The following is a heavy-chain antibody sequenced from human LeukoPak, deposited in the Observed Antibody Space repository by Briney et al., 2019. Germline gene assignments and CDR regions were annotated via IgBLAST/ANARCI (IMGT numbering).Heavy chain of an antibody. CDR1: GYTFTSYY. J-gene: IGHJ4*02. D-gene: IGHD3-22*01. CDR3: ARDLGITMIVNYFDY. Sequence: ASVKVSCKASGYTFTSYYMHWVRQAPGQGLEWMGIINPSDGATKYAQKFQGRVTMTRDTSTSTLYMELSSLRSEDTAVYYCARDLGITMIVNYFDYWGQGTLVTVSS. CDR2: INPSDGAT. V-gene: IGHV1-46*01.